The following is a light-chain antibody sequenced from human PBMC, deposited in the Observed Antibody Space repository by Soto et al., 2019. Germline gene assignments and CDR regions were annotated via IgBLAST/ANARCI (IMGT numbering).Light chain of an antibody. CDR2: AVS. CDR3: QQYNSYPLT. V-gene: IGKV1-16*02. J-gene: IGKJ4*01. CDR1: QGVNTY. Sequence: DIQLTQSPSSLSASVGDRVTITCRASQGVNTYFAWFQQKPGKAPKSLIYAVSTLQSGVPSKFSGSGSGTVFTLTISSLQPEDSATYYCQQYNSYPLTFGGGTKVEIK.